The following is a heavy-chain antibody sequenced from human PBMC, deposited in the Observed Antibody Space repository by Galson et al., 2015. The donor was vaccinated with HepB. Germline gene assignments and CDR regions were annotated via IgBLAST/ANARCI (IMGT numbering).Heavy chain of an antibody. CDR1: GFTFSSYG. V-gene: IGHV3-33*01. D-gene: IGHD3-9*01. CDR3: ARAQRASTAAREYYDILTGWDYGMDV. CDR2: IWYDGSNK. J-gene: IGHJ6*02. Sequence: SLRLSCAASGFTFSSYGMHWVRQAPGKGLEWVAVIWYDGSNKYYADSVKGRFTISRDNSKNTLYLQMNSLRAEDTAVYYCARAQRASTAAREYYDILTGWDYGMDVWGQGTTVTVSS.